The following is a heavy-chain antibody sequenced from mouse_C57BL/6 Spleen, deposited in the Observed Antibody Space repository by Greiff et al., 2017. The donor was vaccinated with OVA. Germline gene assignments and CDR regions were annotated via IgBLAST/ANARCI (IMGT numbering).Heavy chain of an antibody. CDR2: IDPSDSET. CDR1: GYTFTSYW. D-gene: IGHD2-4*01. CDR3: TMGDYGGLDY. Sequence: VKLQQPGAELVRPGSSVKLSCKASGYTFTSYWMHWVKQRPIQGLEWIGNIDPSDSETHYNPKFKDKATLTVDKNTSAAYMQLSSQTSEDAADYYCTMGDYGGLDYWGQGTTLTVSS. J-gene: IGHJ2*01. V-gene: IGHV1-52*01.